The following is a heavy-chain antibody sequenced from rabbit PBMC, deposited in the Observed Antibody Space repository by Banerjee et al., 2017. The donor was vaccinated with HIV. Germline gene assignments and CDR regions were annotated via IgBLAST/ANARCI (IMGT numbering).Heavy chain of an antibody. CDR3: ASGVGYTTGLDL. V-gene: IGHV1S40*01. J-gene: IGHJ6*01. CDR2: IYAGSSGST. D-gene: IGHD7-1*01. Sequence: QSLEESGGDLVKPGASLTLTCTASGFDFSRYAMCWVRQAPGKGLEWIAYIYAGSSGSTYYASWAKGRFTISKTSSTTVTLQMTSLTAADTATYFCASGVGYTTGLDLWGPGTLVTVS. CDR1: GFDFSRYA.